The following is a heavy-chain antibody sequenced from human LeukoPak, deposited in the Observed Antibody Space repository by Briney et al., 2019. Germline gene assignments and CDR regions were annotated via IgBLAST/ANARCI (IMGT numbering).Heavy chain of an antibody. CDR2: ISYDGSDI. CDR3: AKRFTYSSTWYYFEY. D-gene: IGHD6-13*01. CDR1: GFTFSSYA. V-gene: IGHV3-30*18. Sequence: PGGSLRLSCAASGFTFSSYAMHWVRQAPGKGLEWVAVISYDGSDIYYADSVEGRFTISRDNSKNTLYLQLNSLRAEDTAIYYCAKRFTYSSTWYYFEYWGEGTLVTVSS. J-gene: IGHJ4*02.